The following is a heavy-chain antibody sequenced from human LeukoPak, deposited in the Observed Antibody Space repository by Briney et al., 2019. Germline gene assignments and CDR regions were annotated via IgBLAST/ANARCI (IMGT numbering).Heavy chain of an antibody. CDR2: INPNSGGT. V-gene: IGHV1-2*02. D-gene: IGHD4-11*01. J-gene: IGHJ6*02. CDR3: ASATPSRVRNARRNYYYGMDV. CDR1: GYTFTGYY. Sequence: ASVKASCKASGYTFTGYYMHWVRQAPGQGLEWMGWINPNSGGTNYAQKFQGRVTMTRDTSISTAYMELSRLRSDDTAVYYCASATPSRVRNARRNYYYGMDVWGQGTTVTVSS.